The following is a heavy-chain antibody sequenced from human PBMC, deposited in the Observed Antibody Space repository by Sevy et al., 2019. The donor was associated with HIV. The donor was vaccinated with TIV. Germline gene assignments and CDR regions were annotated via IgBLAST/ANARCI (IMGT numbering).Heavy chain of an antibody. D-gene: IGHD6-13*01. V-gene: IGHV1-2*02. J-gene: IGHJ4*02. Sequence: ASVKVSCKASGYTFTGYYMHWVRQAPGQGLEWMGWINPNSGGTNYAQKFQGRVTMTRDMSISTAYMALSRLRSDETAVYYCASTLPDNSSPVKFDYWGQGTLVTVSS. CDR1: GYTFTGYY. CDR2: INPNSGGT. CDR3: ASTLPDNSSPVKFDY.